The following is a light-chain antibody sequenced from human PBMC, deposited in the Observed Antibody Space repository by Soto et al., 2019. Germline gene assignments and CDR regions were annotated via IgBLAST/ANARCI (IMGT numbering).Light chain of an antibody. CDR3: QSYDNTLSGPIYV. CDR1: TSNIGAGYD. CDR2: GNT. Sequence: QSVLTQPPSVSGALGQRVTISCTGITSNIGAGYDVHWYQHLPGRAPKLLIYGNTNRPSGVPDRFSGSKSATSASLAITGLQAEDEGVYYCQSYDNTLSGPIYVFGNGTKVTV. V-gene: IGLV1-40*01. J-gene: IGLJ1*01.